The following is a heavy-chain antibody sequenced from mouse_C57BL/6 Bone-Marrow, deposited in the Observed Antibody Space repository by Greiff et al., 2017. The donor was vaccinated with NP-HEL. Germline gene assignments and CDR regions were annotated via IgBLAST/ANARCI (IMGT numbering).Heavy chain of an antibody. CDR3: TSTIVTNYAMDY. V-gene: IGHV14-4*01. CDR1: GFNIKDDY. D-gene: IGHD2-5*01. CDR2: IDPENGDT. Sequence: EVMLVESGAELVRPGASVKLSCTASGFNIKDDYMHWVKQRPEQGLEWIGWIDPENGDTEYASKFQGKATITADTSSNTAYLQLSSLTSEDTAVYYCTSTIVTNYAMDYWGQGTSVTVSS. J-gene: IGHJ4*01.